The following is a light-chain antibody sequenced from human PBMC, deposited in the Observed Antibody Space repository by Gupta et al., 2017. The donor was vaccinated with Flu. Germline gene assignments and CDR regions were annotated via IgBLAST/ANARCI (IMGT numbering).Light chain of an antibody. CDR1: TGSSNYK. CDR2: VGTGGIVG. J-gene: IGLJ1*01. CDR3: GADHGSGSNFVRV. Sequence: PVLTQPPSASPSLGGPVTLTFPLRTGSSNYKVDWYQQRPGKGPRFVMRVGTGGIVGSKGDGIPDRFSVLGSGLNRYLTIKNIQEEDESDYHCGADHGSGSNFVRVFGTGTKVTVL. V-gene: IGLV9-49*01.